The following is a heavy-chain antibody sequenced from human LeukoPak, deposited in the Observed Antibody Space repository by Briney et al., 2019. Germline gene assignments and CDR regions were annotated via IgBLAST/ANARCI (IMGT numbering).Heavy chain of an antibody. CDR2: IYHSGST. D-gene: IGHD3-10*01. CDR1: GGSISSGGYS. Sequence: SQTLSLICAVSGGSISSGGYSWRWIRQPPGKGLEWIGYIYHSGSTYYNPSLKSRVTISVDRSKNQFSLKLSSVTAADTAVYYCARGGVFLWFGSPPDYWGQGTLVTVSS. V-gene: IGHV4-30-2*01. J-gene: IGHJ4*02. CDR3: ARGGVFLWFGSPPDY.